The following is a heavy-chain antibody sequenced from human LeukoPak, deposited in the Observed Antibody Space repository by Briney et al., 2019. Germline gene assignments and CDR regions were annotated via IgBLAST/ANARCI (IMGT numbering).Heavy chain of an antibody. CDR3: AKGGRYSCYDSFDY. CDR2: IRYDGSNK. Sequence: GGSLRLSCAASGFTFSSYGIDWVRQAPGKGLEWVAFIRYDGSNKYYADSVKGRFTISRDNSKNTLYLQMNSLRAEDTAVYYCAKGGRYSCYDSFDYWGQGTLVTVSS. V-gene: IGHV3-30*02. CDR1: GFTFSSYG. D-gene: IGHD5-12*01. J-gene: IGHJ4*02.